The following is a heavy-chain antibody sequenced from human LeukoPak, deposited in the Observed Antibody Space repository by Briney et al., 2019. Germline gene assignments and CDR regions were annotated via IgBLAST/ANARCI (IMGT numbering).Heavy chain of an antibody. J-gene: IGHJ4*02. CDR1: GFTFSDYY. CDR3: ARDPMAVAGILDY. V-gene: IGHV3-11*04. CDR2: ISSSGSTI. D-gene: IGHD6-19*01. Sequence: GGSLRLSCAASGFTFSDYYMSWIRQAPGKGLEWVSHISSSGSTIYYADSVKGRFTISRDNAKNSLYLQMNSLRAEDTAVYYCARDPMAVAGILDYWGQGTLVTVSS.